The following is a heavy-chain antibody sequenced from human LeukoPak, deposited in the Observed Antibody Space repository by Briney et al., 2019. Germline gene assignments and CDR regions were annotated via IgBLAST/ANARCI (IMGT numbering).Heavy chain of an antibody. J-gene: IGHJ6*02. D-gene: IGHD6-13*01. CDR2: IYYSGST. Sequence: SETLSLTCTVSGGSISSYYWSWIRQPPGKGLEWIGYIYYSGSTNYNPSLKSRVTISVDTSKNQFSLKLSSVTAADTAVYYCARGGAAADYYYYGMDVWGQGTTVTVSS. CDR1: GGSISSYY. CDR3: ARGGAAADYYYYGMDV. V-gene: IGHV4-59*01.